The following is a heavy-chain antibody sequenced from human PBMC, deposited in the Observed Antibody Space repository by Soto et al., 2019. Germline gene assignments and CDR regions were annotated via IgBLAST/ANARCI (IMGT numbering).Heavy chain of an antibody. V-gene: IGHV4-61*01. CDR2: IYYSGST. D-gene: IGHD4-17*01. Sequence: SETLSLTCTVSSGSVSSGSYYWSWIRQPPGKGLEWIGYIYYSGSTNYNPSLKSRVTISVDTSKNQFSLKLSSVTAADTAVYYCASNNYGDHGLDYWGQGTLVTVSS. J-gene: IGHJ4*02. CDR3: ASNNYGDHGLDY. CDR1: SGSVSSGSYY.